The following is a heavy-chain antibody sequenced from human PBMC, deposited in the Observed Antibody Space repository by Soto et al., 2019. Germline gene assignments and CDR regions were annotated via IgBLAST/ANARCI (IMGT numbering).Heavy chain of an antibody. D-gene: IGHD6-19*01. CDR1: GFTFSSYG. V-gene: IGHV3-33*01. J-gene: IGHJ4*02. CDR3: ARDRDPYSSGWSDY. CDR2: IWYDGSNK. Sequence: GGSLRLSCAASGFTFSSYGMHWVRQAPGKGLEWVAVIWYDGSNKYYADSVKGRFTISRDNSKNTLYLQMNSLRAEDTAVYYCARDRDPYSSGWSDYWGQGTLVTSPQ.